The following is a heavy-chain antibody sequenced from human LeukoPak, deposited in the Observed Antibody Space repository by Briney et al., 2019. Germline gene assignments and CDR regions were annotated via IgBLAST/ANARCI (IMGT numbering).Heavy chain of an antibody. CDR3: ARDGSGGVDY. Sequence: GGSLRLSCAASGFTFSSYSMNWVRQAPGKGLEWVSSISSSSSYIYCADSVKGRFTISRDNAKNSLYLQMNSLRAEDTAVYYCARDGSGGVDYWGQGTLVTVSS. J-gene: IGHJ4*02. V-gene: IGHV3-21*01. CDR2: ISSSSSYI. CDR1: GFTFSSYS. D-gene: IGHD3-3*01.